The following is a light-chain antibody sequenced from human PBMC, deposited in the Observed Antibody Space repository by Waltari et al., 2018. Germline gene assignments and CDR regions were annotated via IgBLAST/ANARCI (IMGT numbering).Light chain of an antibody. Sequence: IRITQSPSSLSASTGDKVTITFRASQDIVSYLAWYQQKPGKAPKLLIYAASTLQSGVPSRFSGSGSGTDFTLSISCLQSEDFATYYCQQYYSYPPYTFGQGTKVEIK. V-gene: IGKV1-8*01. CDR3: QQYYSYPPYT. CDR2: AAS. J-gene: IGKJ2*01. CDR1: QDIVSY.